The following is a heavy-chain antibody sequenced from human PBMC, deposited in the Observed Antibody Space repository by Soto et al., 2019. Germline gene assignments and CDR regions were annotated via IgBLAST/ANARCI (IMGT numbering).Heavy chain of an antibody. CDR2: IDYSGNT. CDR1: VDSITTYY. V-gene: IGHV4-59*01. J-gene: IGHJ4*02. CDR3: ARGYSGYDD. D-gene: IGHD5-12*01. Sequence: SETHSLTCTVSVDSITTYYGSWIRQPPGKGLEWIGYIDYSGNTNYNPSLKSRVTISVDTSKNQFSLKLSSVTAADTAVYYCARGYSGYDDWGQGTLVTVSS.